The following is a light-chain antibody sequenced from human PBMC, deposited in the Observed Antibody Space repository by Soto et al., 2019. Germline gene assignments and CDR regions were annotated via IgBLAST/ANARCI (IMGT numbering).Light chain of an antibody. CDR2: EVS. CDR1: SSDVGGYKY. Sequence: QSALTQPASVSGSPGQSVTISCTGTSSDVGGYKYVSWYQQHPGKAPKVMIYEVSNRPSGVSNRFSGSKSGNTASLTISGLQSEDEADYYCVSYTSDDVRYVFGTGTKVTVL. V-gene: IGLV2-14*01. CDR3: VSYTSDDVRYV. J-gene: IGLJ1*01.